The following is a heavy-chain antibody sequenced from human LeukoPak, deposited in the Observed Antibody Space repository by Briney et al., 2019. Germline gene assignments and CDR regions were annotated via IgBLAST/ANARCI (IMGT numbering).Heavy chain of an antibody. CDR1: GFTFSSYE. Sequence: PGGSLRLSCAAFGFTFSSYEMNWVRQAPGKGLEWVSYISSSGSTIYYADSVKGRFTVSRDNAKNSVYLQMNSLRAEDTAVYYCAAYRGAHHKTFDYWGQGTLVTVSS. J-gene: IGHJ4*02. D-gene: IGHD1-26*01. CDR2: ISSSGSTI. CDR3: AAYRGAHHKTFDY. V-gene: IGHV3-48*03.